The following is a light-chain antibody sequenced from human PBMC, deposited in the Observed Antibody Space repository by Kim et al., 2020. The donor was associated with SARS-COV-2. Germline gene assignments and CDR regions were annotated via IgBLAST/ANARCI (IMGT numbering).Light chain of an antibody. V-gene: IGLV6-57*03. J-gene: IGLJ2*01. CDR1: RGRIASNF. CDR3: QSGRL. CDR2: EDN. Sequence: ESPGKTVTIPCTRSRGRIASNFVQWYQQRPGSAPTSVIYEDNQRPSWVPDRFSGSIDDSSNSASLTISGLKTEDEADYYCQSGRLFGGGTQLTVL.